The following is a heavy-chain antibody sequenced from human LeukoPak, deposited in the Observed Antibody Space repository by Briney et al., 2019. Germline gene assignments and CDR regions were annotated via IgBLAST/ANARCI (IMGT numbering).Heavy chain of an antibody. CDR2: IIPIFGTA. CDR3: ALQAAGTGS. J-gene: IGHJ4*02. Sequence: GASVKVSCKASGGTFSSYAISWVRQAPGQGLEWMGGIIPIFGTANYAQKFQGRVTITADKSMSTAYMELSSLRSEDTAVYYCALQAAGTGSWGQGTLVTVSS. D-gene: IGHD6-13*01. CDR1: GGTFSSYA. V-gene: IGHV1-69*06.